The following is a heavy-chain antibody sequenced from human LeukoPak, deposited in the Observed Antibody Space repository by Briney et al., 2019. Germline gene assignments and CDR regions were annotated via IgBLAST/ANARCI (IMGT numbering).Heavy chain of an antibody. CDR2: ISYDGSNK. CDR1: GFTFSSYA. J-gene: IGHJ4*02. D-gene: IGHD3-10*01. Sequence: PGGSLRLSCAASGFTFSSYAMHWVRQAPGKGLEWVAVISYDGSNKYYADSVKGRFTNSRDNSKNTLYLQMNSLRAEDTAVYYCARDPVGGSGSYYSYFDYWGQGTLVTVSS. V-gene: IGHV3-30-3*01. CDR3: ARDPVGGSGSYYSYFDY.